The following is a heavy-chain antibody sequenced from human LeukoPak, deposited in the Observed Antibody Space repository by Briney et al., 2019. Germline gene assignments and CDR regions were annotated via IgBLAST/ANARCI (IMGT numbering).Heavy chain of an antibody. V-gene: IGHV3-53*01. CDR3: ARGTYSYGSPYYFDY. J-gene: IGHJ4*02. Sequence: GGSLRLSCAASGFTVSSNYMSWVRQAPGKGLEWVSVIYSGGSTYYADSVKGRFTLSRDNSKNTLYLQMNSLRAEDTAVYYCARGTYSYGSPYYFDYWGQGTLVTVSS. CDR1: GFTVSSNY. D-gene: IGHD5-18*01. CDR2: IYSGGST.